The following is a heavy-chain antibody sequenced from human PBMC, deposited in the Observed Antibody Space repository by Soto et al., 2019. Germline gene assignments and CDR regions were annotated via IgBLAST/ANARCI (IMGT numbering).Heavy chain of an antibody. CDR3: ARDGYSSSWYYYYGMDV. V-gene: IGHV1-18*01. Sequence: ASVKVSCKASGYTFTSYGISWVRQAPGQGLEWMGWISAYNGNTNYAQKLQGRVTMTTDTSTSTAYMELRSLRSDDTAVYYCARDGYSSSWYYYYGMDVWGQGTTVTVSS. CDR1: GYTFTSYG. J-gene: IGHJ6*02. CDR2: ISAYNGNT. D-gene: IGHD6-13*01.